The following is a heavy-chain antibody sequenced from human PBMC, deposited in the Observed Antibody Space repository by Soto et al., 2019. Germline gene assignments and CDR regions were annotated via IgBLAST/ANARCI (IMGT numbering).Heavy chain of an antibody. Sequence: GSLRLSCAAPGFTFSIYALHWVRKATGKGLEWVAVMSPNGNNQYYADSVKGRFTISRDTSKSTLYLQMTSLRPDDTAVYYCATGANFYYDTSRYWGQGTLVTVSS. J-gene: IGHJ4*02. V-gene: IGHV3-30-3*01. CDR3: ATGANFYYDTSRY. D-gene: IGHD3-22*01. CDR1: GFTFSIYA. CDR2: MSPNGNNQ.